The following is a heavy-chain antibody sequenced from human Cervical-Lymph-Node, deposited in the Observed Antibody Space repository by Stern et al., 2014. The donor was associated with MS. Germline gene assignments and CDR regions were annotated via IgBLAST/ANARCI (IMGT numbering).Heavy chain of an antibody. CDR1: GYTFTRYG. V-gene: IGHV1-18*01. Sequence: VQLAQSGAEVKKPGASVKVSCKASGYTFTRYGISWVRQAPGQVLECMGRISPYNGNTNNAQKLQGRVTMTTDTSTSTAYMELRSLRSDDTAVYYCARGLLGIENAFDIWGQGTMVTVSS. D-gene: IGHD2-15*01. CDR2: ISPYNGNT. J-gene: IGHJ3*02. CDR3: ARGLLGIENAFDI.